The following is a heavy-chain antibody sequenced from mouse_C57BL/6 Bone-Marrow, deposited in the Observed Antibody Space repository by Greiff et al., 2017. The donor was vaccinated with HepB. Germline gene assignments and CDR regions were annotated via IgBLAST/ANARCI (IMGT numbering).Heavy chain of an antibody. CDR3: ARGGSGWDY. CDR1: GYTFTDYY. D-gene: IGHD3-2*02. V-gene: IGHV1-26*01. CDR2: INPNNGGT. J-gene: IGHJ2*01. Sequence: VQLQQSGPELVKPGASVKISCKASGYTFTDYYMNWVKQSHGKSLEWIGDINPNNGGTSYNQKFKGKATLTVDKSSSTAYMELRSLTSEDSAVYYCARGGSGWDYWGQGTTLTVSS.